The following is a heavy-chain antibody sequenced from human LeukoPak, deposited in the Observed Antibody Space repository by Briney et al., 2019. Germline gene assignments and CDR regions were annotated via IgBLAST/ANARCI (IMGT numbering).Heavy chain of an antibody. V-gene: IGHV4-61*05. J-gene: IGHJ4*02. D-gene: IGHD3-10*01. CDR2: IYYSGST. Sequence: PSETLSLTCTVSGGSISSSSYYWGWIRQPPGKGLEWIGYIYYSGSTNYNPSLKSRVTISVDTSKNQFSLKLSSVTAADTAVYYCARVARVTMVRGVFDYWGQGTLVTVSS. CDR1: GGSISSSSYY. CDR3: ARVARVTMVRGVFDY.